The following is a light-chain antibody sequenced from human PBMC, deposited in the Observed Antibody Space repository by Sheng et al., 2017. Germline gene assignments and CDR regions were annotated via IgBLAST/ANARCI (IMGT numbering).Light chain of an antibody. V-gene: IGKV1-12*01. Sequence: DIHMTQSPSSVSASVGDRVTITCRASQGISTCLAWYQQKPGKGPKLLIYAASTLQSGVPSKFSGSGSGTDFTLTISSLQPEDFATYYCQQYKTYPRTFGQGTKLEI. CDR3: QQYKTYPRT. J-gene: IGKJ2*01. CDR1: QGISTC. CDR2: AAS.